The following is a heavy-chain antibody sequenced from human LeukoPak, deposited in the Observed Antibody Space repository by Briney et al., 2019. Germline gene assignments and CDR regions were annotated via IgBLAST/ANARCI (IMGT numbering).Heavy chain of an antibody. CDR1: GFTFSSYG. D-gene: IGHD3-22*01. CDR2: IRYDGSNK. Sequence: GGSLRLSCAASGFTFSSYGMHWVRQAPGKGLEWVAFIRYDGSNKYYADSVKGRFTISRDNSKNTLYLQMNSLRAEDTAVYYCAKDHYYYEHTDFDYWGQGTMVTVSS. J-gene: IGHJ4*02. CDR3: AKDHYYYEHTDFDY. V-gene: IGHV3-30*02.